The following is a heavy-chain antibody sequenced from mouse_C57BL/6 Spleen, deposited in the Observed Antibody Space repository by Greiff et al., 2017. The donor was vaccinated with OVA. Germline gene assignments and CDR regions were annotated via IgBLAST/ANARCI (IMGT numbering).Heavy chain of an antibody. CDR1: GFTFSSYG. D-gene: IGHD2-5*01. CDR3: ARPSYYSNYGGYAMDY. J-gene: IGHJ4*01. CDR2: ISSGGSYT. V-gene: IGHV5-6*02. Sequence: EVKVEESGGDLVKPGGSLKLSCAASGFTFSSYGMSWVRQTPDKRLEWVATISSGGSYTYYPDSVTGRFTISRDNAKNTLYLQMSSLKSEDTAMYYCARPSYYSNYGGYAMDYWGQGTSVTVS.